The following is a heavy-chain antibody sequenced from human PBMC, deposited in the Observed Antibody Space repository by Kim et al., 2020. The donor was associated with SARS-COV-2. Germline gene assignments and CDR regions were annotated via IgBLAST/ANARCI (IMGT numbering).Heavy chain of an antibody. Sequence: SGGTNYAQKFQGRGTMTRDTSISTAYMELSRLRSDDTAVYYCAKGLGFDYWGQGTLVTVSS. V-gene: IGHV1-2*02. CDR3: AKGLGFDY. J-gene: IGHJ4*02. CDR2: SGGT.